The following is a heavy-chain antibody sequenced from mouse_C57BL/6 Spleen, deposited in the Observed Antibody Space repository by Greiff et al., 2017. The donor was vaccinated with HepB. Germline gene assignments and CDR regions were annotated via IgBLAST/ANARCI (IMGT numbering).Heavy chain of an antibody. CDR3: ARDRGSSFYYFDY. CDR2: ISYGGSYT. CDR1: GFTFSSYA. Sequence: EVQLVESGGGLVKPGGSLKLSCAASGFTFSSYAMSWVRQTPEKRLEWVATISYGGSYTYYPDNVKGRFTISRDNAKNNRYLQMSHLKSEDTAMYYCARDRGSSFYYFDYWGQGTTLTVSS. D-gene: IGHD1-1*01. J-gene: IGHJ2*01. V-gene: IGHV5-4*01.